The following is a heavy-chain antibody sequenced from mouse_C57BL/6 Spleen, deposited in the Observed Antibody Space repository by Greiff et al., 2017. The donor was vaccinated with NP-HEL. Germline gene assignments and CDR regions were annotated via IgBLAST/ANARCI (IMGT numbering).Heavy chain of an antibody. J-gene: IGHJ3*01. V-gene: IGHV1-75*01. CDR1: GYTFTDYY. CDR3: AREDYGSSPAWFAY. Sequence: QVQLQQSGPELVKPGASVKISCKASGYTFTDYYINWVKQRPGQGLEWIGWIFPGSGSTYYNEKFKGKATLTVDKSSSTAYMLLSSLTSEDSAVYFCAREDYGSSPAWFAYWGQGTLVTVSA. CDR2: IFPGSGST. D-gene: IGHD1-1*01.